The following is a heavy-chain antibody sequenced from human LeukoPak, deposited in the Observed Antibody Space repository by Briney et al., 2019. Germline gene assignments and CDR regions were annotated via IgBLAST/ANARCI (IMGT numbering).Heavy chain of an antibody. J-gene: IGHJ4*02. D-gene: IGHD3-22*01. V-gene: IGHV1-58*02. CDR3: AADLFYYDSSGLFDY. Sequence: EASVTVSCTASGFTFTSSAMQWVRQARGQRLEWIGWIFVGSGNTNYAQKFQERVTITRDMSTSTAYMELSSLRSEDTAVYYCAADLFYYDSSGLFDYWGQGTLVTVSS. CDR1: GFTFTSSA. CDR2: IFVGSGNT.